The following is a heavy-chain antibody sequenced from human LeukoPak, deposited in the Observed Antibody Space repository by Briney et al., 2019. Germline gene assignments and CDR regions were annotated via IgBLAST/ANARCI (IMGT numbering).Heavy chain of an antibody. Sequence: PSETLSLTCAVYGGSLNVYYWSWIRQPPGKGLEWIGEISHSGSTNYNPSLKSRLTASLDTSKNQFSLDLSSVTAADTAVYYCARGRRITMIVVVYDAFDSWGQGTMVTVSS. V-gene: IGHV4-34*01. D-gene: IGHD3-22*01. CDR3: ARGRRITMIVVVYDAFDS. CDR1: GGSLNVYY. CDR2: ISHSGST. J-gene: IGHJ3*02.